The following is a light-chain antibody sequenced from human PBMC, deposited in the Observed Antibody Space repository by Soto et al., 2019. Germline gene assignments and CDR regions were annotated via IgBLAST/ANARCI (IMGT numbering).Light chain of an antibody. J-gene: IGLJ1*01. CDR1: SSDVGTYNL. V-gene: IGLV2-23*02. CDR3: CSYAGTGTYV. Sequence: PVLTQPAPVSVSPAQSITISCTGTSSDVGTYNLVSWYQQHPGKAPKLMICEVTKRPSGVSNRFSGSKSGNTASLTISGLQAEDEADYYCCSYAGTGTYVFGTGTKVTVL. CDR2: EVT.